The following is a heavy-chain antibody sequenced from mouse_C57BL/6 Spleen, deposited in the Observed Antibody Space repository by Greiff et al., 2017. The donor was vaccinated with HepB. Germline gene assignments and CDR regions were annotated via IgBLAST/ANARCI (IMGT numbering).Heavy chain of an antibody. CDR1: GFTFSSYA. D-gene: IGHD4-1*01. Sequence: EVMLVESGEGLVKPGGSLKLSCAASGFTFSSYAMSWVRQTPEKRLEWVAYISSGGDYIYYADTVKGRFTISRDNARNTLYLQMSSLKSEDTAMYYCTREELGQGGFDYWGQGTTLTVSS. CDR3: TREELGQGGFDY. CDR2: ISSGGDYI. J-gene: IGHJ2*01. V-gene: IGHV5-9-1*02.